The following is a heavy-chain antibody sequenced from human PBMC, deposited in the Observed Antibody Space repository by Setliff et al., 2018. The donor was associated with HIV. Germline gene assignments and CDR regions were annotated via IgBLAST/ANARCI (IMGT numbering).Heavy chain of an antibody. V-gene: IGHV4-61*02. Sequence: SETLSLTCTVSGGSISSGSYYWSWIRQPAGKGLEWIGRIYTSGSTNYNPSLKSRVTISVDTSKNQFSLKLSSVTAADTAVYYCARDQGGYYGSSRAFDIWGQGTMVTVSS. CDR1: GGSISSGSYY. CDR2: IYTSGST. J-gene: IGHJ3*02. D-gene: IGHD3-22*01. CDR3: ARDQGGYYGSSRAFDI.